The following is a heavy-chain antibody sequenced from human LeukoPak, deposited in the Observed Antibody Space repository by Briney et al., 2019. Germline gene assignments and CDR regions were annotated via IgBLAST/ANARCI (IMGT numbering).Heavy chain of an antibody. D-gene: IGHD3-22*01. CDR2: INHSGST. CDR3: ARARRDLRGYYDSSGYYDY. J-gene: IGHJ4*02. V-gene: IGHV4-34*01. CDR1: GGSFSGYY. Sequence: SETLSLTCAVYGGSFSGYYWSWIRQPPGKGLEWIGEINHSGSTNYNPSLKSRVTISVDTSKNQFSLKLSSVTAADTAVYYCARARRDLRGYYDSSGYYDYWGQGTLVTVSS.